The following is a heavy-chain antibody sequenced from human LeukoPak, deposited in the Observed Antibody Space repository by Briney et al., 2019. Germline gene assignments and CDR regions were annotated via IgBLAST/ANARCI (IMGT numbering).Heavy chain of an antibody. CDR2: ITSDGSST. CDR1: GFTPSNSW. Sequence: GGSLRLSCAAPGFTPSNSWMHWVREAPGKGLVWVSRITSDGSSTNYADSVKGRFTISRDNAKNTLYLQMNSLRVEDTAVYYCARGAQWPYWGQGTLVTVSS. CDR3: ARGAQWPY. V-gene: IGHV3-74*01. D-gene: IGHD6-19*01. J-gene: IGHJ4*02.